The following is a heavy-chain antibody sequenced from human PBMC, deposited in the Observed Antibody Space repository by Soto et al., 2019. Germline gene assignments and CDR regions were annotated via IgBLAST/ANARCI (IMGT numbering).Heavy chain of an antibody. J-gene: IGHJ4*02. CDR2: TTNTGDYI. CDR3: AIAESGYISN. D-gene: IGHD3-3*01. Sequence: EVQLVESGGDLVKPGGSLRLSCAVSGFTFSFYTMNWVRQAPGKGLEWVSATTNTGDYIYYADSVKGRFTISRDNAKNSLFLLMSSPRAEDTAVYYCAIAESGYISNWGQGTLVTVSS. CDR1: GFTFSFYT. V-gene: IGHV3-21*01.